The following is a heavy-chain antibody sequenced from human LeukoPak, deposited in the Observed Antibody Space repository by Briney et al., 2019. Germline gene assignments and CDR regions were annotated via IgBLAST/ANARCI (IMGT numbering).Heavy chain of an antibody. CDR1: GFTVSSNS. D-gene: IGHD2-21*01. Sequence: GGSLRLSCTVSGFTVSSNSMSWVRQAPGKGLEWVANIKQDGSEKYYVDSVKGRFTISRDNPKNSLYLQMNSLRADDTAMYFCASHSVAVLPIATFDYWGQGTLVTVSS. CDR2: IKQDGSEK. V-gene: IGHV3-7*01. J-gene: IGHJ4*02. CDR3: ASHSVAVLPIATFDY.